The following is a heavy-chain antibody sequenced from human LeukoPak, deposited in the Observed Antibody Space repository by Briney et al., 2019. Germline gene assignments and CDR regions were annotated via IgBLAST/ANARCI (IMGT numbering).Heavy chain of an antibody. CDR2: IFNSGST. V-gene: IGHV4-59*01. J-gene: IGHJ4*02. CDR3: ARLINWRFDY. Sequence: SETLSLTCSVSGGSISNYYWSWIRQPPEKGLEWIGEIFNSGSTNYNPSLKSRVTISRDTSKNQFSLKLSSVTAADTAVYYCARLINWRFDYWGQGTLVTVSS. D-gene: IGHD1-20*01. CDR1: GGSISNYY.